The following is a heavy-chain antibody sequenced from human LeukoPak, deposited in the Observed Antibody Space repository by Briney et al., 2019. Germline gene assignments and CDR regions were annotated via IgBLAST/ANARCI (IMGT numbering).Heavy chain of an antibody. D-gene: IGHD6-13*01. V-gene: IGHV3-11*04. CDR1: GFTFSDYY. CDR2: ISSSGSTI. Sequence: GGSLRLSCAASGFTFSDYYMSWIRQAPGKGLEWVSYISSSGSTIYYADSVKGRFTISRDNSKNTLYLQMNSLRAEDTAVYYCARDPSYSSSWYRSTSFFDYWGQGTLVTVSS. J-gene: IGHJ4*02. CDR3: ARDPSYSSSWYRSTSFFDY.